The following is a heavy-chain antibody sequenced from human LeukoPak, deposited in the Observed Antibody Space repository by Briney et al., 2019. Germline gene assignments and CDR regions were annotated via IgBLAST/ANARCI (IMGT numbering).Heavy chain of an antibody. CDR2: ISYDGSNK. J-gene: IGHJ5*02. Sequence: PGGSLRLSCAASGFTFSSYAMHWVRQAPGKGLEWVAVISYDGSNKYYADSVKGRFTISRDNSKNTLCLQMNSLRAEDTAVYYCARDAARLWELLRFSWFDPWGQGTLVTVSS. V-gene: IGHV3-30*04. CDR1: GFTFSSYA. CDR3: ARDAARLWELLRFSWFDP. D-gene: IGHD1-26*01.